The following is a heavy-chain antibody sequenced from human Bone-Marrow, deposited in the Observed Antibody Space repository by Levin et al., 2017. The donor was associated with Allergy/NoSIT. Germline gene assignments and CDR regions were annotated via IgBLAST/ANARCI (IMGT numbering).Heavy chain of an antibody. CDR2: TYYNGST. CDR3: ARVRDGYNFGDYYFDS. Sequence: SQTLSLTCTVSGGSISSDNYYWTWIRQPPGKGLECIGYTYYNGSTYYNPSLKSRVTISVDTSKNQFSLKLDSVTATDTAVYYCARVRDGYNFGDYYFDSWGQGTLVIVSS. J-gene: IGHJ4*02. V-gene: IGHV4-30-4*01. CDR1: GGSISSDNYY. D-gene: IGHD5-24*01.